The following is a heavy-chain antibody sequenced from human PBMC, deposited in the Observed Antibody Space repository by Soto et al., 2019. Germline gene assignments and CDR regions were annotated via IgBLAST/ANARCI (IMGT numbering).Heavy chain of an antibody. V-gene: IGHV1-69*02. CDR3: ASSPVGSGSYGGGGWCDP. D-gene: IGHD3-10*01. CDR1: GGTFSSYT. Sequence: QVQLVQSGAEVKKPGSSVKVSCKASGGTFSSYTISWVRQAPGQGLEWMGRIIPILGIANYAQKFQGRVTITADKSTSTAYGELSRLRSEETAVYYCASSPVGSGSYGGGGWCDPWGQGTLVTVSS. CDR2: IIPILGIA. J-gene: IGHJ5*02.